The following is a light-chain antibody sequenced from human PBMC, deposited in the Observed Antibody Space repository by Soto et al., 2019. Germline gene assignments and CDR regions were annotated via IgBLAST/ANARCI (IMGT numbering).Light chain of an antibody. Sequence: QSALSQPASVSGSPGQSITISCTGTSSDVGGYDYVSWYQQHPGKAPKLIICEVNNRPSGVSNRFSGSKSSNTASLTISGLQTEDEADYYCSSYTSTSTLIVFGGGTKLTVL. CDR1: SSDVGGYDY. CDR2: EVN. J-gene: IGLJ2*01. V-gene: IGLV2-14*01. CDR3: SSYTSTSTLIV.